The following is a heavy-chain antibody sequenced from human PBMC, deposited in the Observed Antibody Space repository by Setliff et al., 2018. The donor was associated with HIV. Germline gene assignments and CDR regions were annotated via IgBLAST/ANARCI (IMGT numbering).Heavy chain of an antibody. CDR3: VTSPNIVSR. CDR2: ISNDGTRT. V-gene: IGHV3-74*01. Sequence: PGESLKISCAASGFTFSSYWMHWVRQAPGKGLVWVSHISNDGTRTNYADSVKGRFSISRDNAKNTLYLQMNNLRAEDTAVYYCVTSPNIVSRWGQGTLVTVSS. CDR1: GFTFSSYW. D-gene: IGHD5-12*01. J-gene: IGHJ4*02.